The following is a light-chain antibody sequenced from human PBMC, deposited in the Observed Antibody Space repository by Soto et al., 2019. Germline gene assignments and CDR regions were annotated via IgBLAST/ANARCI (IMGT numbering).Light chain of an antibody. CDR3: SSYTTSSTLV. Sequence: QSALTQPASVSGSLGQSITISCTGTSSDVGAYNYVSWYQQRPGKAPKLMIYEVTNRPSGVSHRFSASKSGNTASLTISGLQAEDEADYYCSSYTTSSTLVFGGGTKLTVL. J-gene: IGLJ3*02. CDR2: EVT. CDR1: SSDVGAYNY. V-gene: IGLV2-14*01.